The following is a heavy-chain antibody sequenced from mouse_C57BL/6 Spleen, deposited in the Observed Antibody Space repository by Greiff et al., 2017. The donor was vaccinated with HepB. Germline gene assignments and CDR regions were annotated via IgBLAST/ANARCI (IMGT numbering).Heavy chain of an antibody. Sequence: EVQLVESGPELVKPGASVKISCKASGYSFTDYNMNWVKQSNGKSLEWIGVINPNYGTTSYNQKFKGKATLTVDQSSSTAYMQLNSLTSEDSAVYYCARSNYSNSEGFAYWGQGTLVTVSA. CDR1: GYSFTDYN. CDR3: ARSNYSNSEGFAY. CDR2: INPNYGTT. V-gene: IGHV1-39*01. J-gene: IGHJ3*01. D-gene: IGHD2-5*01.